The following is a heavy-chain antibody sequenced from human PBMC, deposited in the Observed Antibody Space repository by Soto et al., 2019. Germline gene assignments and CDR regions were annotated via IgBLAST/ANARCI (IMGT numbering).Heavy chain of an antibody. Sequence: ASPLGCCRASCYAYDSYGVNEGRSAAGQGIEWMGRISAYNYNTHYAQNFEGRVTMTTDTSTSPAYMELRSLRSDDTAVYYCAKDALRYFVWLSGVYFDYWGQGTLVTVSS. D-gene: IGHD3-9*01. CDR3: AKDALRYFVWLSGVYFDY. CDR2: ISAYNYNT. J-gene: IGHJ4*02. CDR1: CYAYDSYG. V-gene: IGHV1-18*01.